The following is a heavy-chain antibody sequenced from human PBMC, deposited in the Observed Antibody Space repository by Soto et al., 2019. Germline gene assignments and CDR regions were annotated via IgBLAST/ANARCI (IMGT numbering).Heavy chain of an antibody. CDR1: GFTFSDYY. CDR2: ISSSGSTI. J-gene: IGHJ6*02. CDR3: ARVAVWWLTIYYYYGMDV. Sequence: PGGSLRLSCAASGFTFSDYYMSWIRQAPGKGLEWVSYISSSGSTIYYADSVKGRFTISRDNAKNSLYLQMNSLRAEDTAVYYCARVAVWWLTIYYYYGMDVWGQGTTVTVSS. D-gene: IGHD5-12*01. V-gene: IGHV3-11*01.